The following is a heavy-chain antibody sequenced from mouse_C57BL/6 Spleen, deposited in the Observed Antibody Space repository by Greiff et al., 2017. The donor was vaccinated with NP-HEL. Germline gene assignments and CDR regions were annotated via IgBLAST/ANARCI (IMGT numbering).Heavy chain of an antibody. CDR3: ARDDDDRGYYAMDY. J-gene: IGHJ4*01. CDR1: GYTFTSYW. D-gene: IGHD2-4*01. Sequence: QVQLQQSGAELVRPGSSVKLSCKASGYTFTSYWMHWVKQRPIQGLEWIGNIDPSDSETHYNQKFKDKATLTVDKSSSTAYMQLSSLTSEDSDVYYCARDDDDRGYYAMDYWGQGTSVTVSS. CDR2: IDPSDSET. V-gene: IGHV1-52*01.